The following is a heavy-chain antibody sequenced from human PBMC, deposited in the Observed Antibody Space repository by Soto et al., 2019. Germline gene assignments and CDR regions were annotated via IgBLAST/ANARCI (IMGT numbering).Heavy chain of an antibody. CDR2: IIPIFGTA. D-gene: IGHD5-12*01. V-gene: IGHV1-69*06. Sequence: GASVKVSCKASGGTFCSYAISWVRQAPGQGLEWMGGIIPIFGTANYAQKFQGRVTITADKSTSTAYMELSSLRSEDTAVYYCARVATGDYYYYYGMDVWGQGTTVTVSS. CDR3: ARVATGDYYYYYGMDV. CDR1: GGTFCSYA. J-gene: IGHJ6*02.